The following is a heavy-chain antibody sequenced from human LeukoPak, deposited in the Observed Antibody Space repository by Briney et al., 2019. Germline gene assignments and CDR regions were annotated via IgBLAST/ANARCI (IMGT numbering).Heavy chain of an antibody. J-gene: IGHJ4*02. CDR3: AKVGYYDFWSGYGTDY. V-gene: IGHV3-23*01. D-gene: IGHD3-3*01. Sequence: GGSLRLSCADSGFTFSSYAMSWVGQAPGKGLERVSAISGSGGSTYYADSVKGRFTISRDNSKNTLYLQMNSLRAEDTAVYYCAKVGYYDFWSGYGTDYSGQGTLVTVSS. CDR1: GFTFSSYA. CDR2: ISGSGGST.